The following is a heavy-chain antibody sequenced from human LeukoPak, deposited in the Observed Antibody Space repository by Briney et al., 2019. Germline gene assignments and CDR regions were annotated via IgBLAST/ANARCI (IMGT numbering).Heavy chain of an antibody. Sequence: GGSLRLSCAASGFTFSSYSMNWVRQAPGKGLEWVSSISSSSYIYYADSVKGRFTTSRDNAKNSLYLQMNSLRAEDTAVYYCARVAMNYDILTGYSAGLDYWGQGTLVTVSS. V-gene: IGHV3-21*01. CDR3: ARVAMNYDILTGYSAGLDY. CDR2: ISSSSYI. D-gene: IGHD3-9*01. CDR1: GFTFSSYS. J-gene: IGHJ4*02.